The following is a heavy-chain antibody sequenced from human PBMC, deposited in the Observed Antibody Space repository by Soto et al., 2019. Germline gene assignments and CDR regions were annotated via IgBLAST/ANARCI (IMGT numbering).Heavy chain of an antibody. CDR1: GFTFSNYA. D-gene: IGHD1-26*01. CDR3: AKTGPYTNSYVRYYFDY. V-gene: IGHV3-23*01. Sequence: LRLSCVASGFTFSNYAMSWVRQAPGKGLEWVSAITGSGAHTYYADSVKGRVTISRDNSKNTLYVQMNSLRAEDAAVYYCAKTGPYTNSYVRYYFDYWGQGTLVTVSS. J-gene: IGHJ4*02. CDR2: ITGSGAHT.